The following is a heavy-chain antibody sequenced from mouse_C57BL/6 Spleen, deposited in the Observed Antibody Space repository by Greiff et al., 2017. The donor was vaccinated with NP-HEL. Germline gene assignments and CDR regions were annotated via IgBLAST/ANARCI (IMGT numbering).Heavy chain of an antibody. CDR3: VRNGVDYAMDY. J-gene: IGHJ4*01. CDR2: IWSGGST. Sequence: VKLMESGPGLVQPSQSLSITCTVSGFSLTSYGVHWVRQSPGKGLEWLGVIWSGGSTDYNAAFISRLSISKDNSKSQVFFKMNSLQADDTAIYYCVRNGVDYAMDYWGQGTSVTVSS. V-gene: IGHV2-2*01. CDR1: GFSLTSYG. D-gene: IGHD1-1*02.